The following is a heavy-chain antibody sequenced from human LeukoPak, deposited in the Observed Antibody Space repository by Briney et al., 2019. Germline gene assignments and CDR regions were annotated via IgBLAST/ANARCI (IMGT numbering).Heavy chain of an antibody. D-gene: IGHD3-22*01. CDR3: ARALPYYYDSSGYQDY. CDR1: GFTFSNHG. V-gene: IGHV3-30*02. J-gene: IGHJ4*02. Sequence: GGSLRLSCLASGFTFSNHGMHWVRQAPGKGLEWLAYIQYDGSSTYYRESVKGRFTVSRDNSKNTVDLQMNSLRPEDTAMYYCARALPYYYDSSGYQDYWGQGTLVTVSS. CDR2: IQYDGSST.